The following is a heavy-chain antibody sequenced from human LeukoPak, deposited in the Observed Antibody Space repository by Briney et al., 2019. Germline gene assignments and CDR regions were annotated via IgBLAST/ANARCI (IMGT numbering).Heavy chain of an antibody. CDR1: GFTVSSNY. V-gene: IGHV3-66*01. J-gene: IGHJ4*02. CDR3: ARGYCSSTSCLGYFDY. Sequence: GGSLRLSCAASGFTVSSNYMSWVRQAPGKGLEWVSVIYSGGSSTYYADSVKGRFTISRDKSKNTLYLQMNSLRAEDTAVYYCARGYCSSTSCLGYFDYWGQGTLVTVSS. D-gene: IGHD2-2*01. CDR2: IYSGGSST.